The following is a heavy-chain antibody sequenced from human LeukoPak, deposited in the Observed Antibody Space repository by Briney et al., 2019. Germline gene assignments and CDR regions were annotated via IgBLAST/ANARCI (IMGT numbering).Heavy chain of an antibody. CDR1: GGSFSGYY. J-gene: IGHJ4*02. CDR2: INHSGST. V-gene: IGHV4-34*01. CDR3: ARLNLPAIKGAFDY. Sequence: PSETLSLTCAVYGGSFSGYYWSWIRQPPGKGLEWIGGINHSGSTNYNPSLKSRVTISVDTSKNQFSLKLSSVTAADTAVYYCARLNLPAIKGAFDYWGQGTLVTVSS. D-gene: IGHD2-2*01.